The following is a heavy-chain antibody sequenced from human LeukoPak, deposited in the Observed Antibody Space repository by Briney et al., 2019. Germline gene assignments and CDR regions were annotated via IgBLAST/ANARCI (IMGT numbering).Heavy chain of an antibody. V-gene: IGHV3-7*01. CDR1: GFTFSSYW. J-gene: IGHJ4*02. CDR2: IKQDGSEK. CDR3: ARSSSGWRNYYFDY. D-gene: IGHD6-19*01. Sequence: PGGSLRLSCAASGFTFSSYWMSWVRQAPGKGLEWVANIKQDGSEKYYVDSVKGRFTISRDNAKNSLYLQMNSLRADDTAVYYCARSSSGWRNYYFDYWGQGTLVTVSS.